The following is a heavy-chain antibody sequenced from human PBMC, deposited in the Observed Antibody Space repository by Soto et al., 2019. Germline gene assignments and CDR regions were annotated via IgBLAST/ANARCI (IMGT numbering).Heavy chain of an antibody. V-gene: IGHV3-7*01. CDR3: ARDVSAGSTDLGDY. CDR1: GFTFSSYW. Sequence: GGSLRLSCAASGFTFSSYWMSWVLQAPGKGLEWVANIKQDGSNKYYADSVKGRFTISRDNSKNTLYLHMNSLRAEDTAVYYCARDVSAGSTDLGDYWGQGTLVTVSS. D-gene: IGHD1-7*01. CDR2: IKQDGSNK. J-gene: IGHJ4*02.